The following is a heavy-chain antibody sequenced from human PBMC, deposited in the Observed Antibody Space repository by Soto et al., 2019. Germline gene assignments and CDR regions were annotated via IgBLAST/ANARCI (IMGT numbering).Heavy chain of an antibody. V-gene: IGHV4-61*01. CDR1: GGSVSSGSYY. Sequence: QVQLQESGPGLVKPSETLSLTCTVSGGSVSSGSYYWSWIRQPPGKGLEWIGYIYYSGSTNYNPSLKSRVTISVDTSKNQFSLKLSSVTAADTAVYYCARVPKVFGVVTYYYYGMDVWGQGTTVTVSS. CDR3: ARVPKVFGVVTYYYYGMDV. CDR2: IYYSGST. J-gene: IGHJ6*02. D-gene: IGHD3-3*01.